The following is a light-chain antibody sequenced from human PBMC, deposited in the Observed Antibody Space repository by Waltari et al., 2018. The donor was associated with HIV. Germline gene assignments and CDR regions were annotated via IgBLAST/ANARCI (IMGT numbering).Light chain of an antibody. CDR2: PTN. CDR1: SSNIVTNY. V-gene: IGLV1-47*01. CDR3: AAWDDSLSAWL. J-gene: IGLJ2*01. Sequence: QSVLTQPPSASGTPGQRVTISCSGSSSNIVTNYVSWYKQFPGTAPELVVYPTNQRPLGVPDLFAGSKAGTSASLAISGLRSEDEADYYCAAWDDSLSAWLFGGGTRLNVL.